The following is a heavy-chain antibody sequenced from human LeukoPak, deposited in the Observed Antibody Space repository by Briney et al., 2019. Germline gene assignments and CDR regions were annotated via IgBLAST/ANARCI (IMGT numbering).Heavy chain of an antibody. J-gene: IGHJ4*02. V-gene: IGHV4-39*01. CDR3: AREYYSSGSVDY. CDR1: GGSISSSSYY. CDR2: IYYSGST. Sequence: TSETLSLTCTVSGGSISSSSYYWGWIRQPPGKGLEWIGSIYYSGSTYYNPSLKSRVTISVDTSKNQFSLKLSSVTAADTAVYYCAREYYSSGSVDYWGQGALVTVSS. D-gene: IGHD3-10*01.